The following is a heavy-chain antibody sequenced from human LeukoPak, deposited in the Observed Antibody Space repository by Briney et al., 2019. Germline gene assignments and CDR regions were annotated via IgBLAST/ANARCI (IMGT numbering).Heavy chain of an antibody. V-gene: IGHV4-59*01. J-gene: IGHJ4*02. CDR3: ARVTGYTIEDYFDY. CDR1: GGSISSYY. CDR2: IYYSGST. D-gene: IGHD3-9*01. Sequence: SETLSLTCTVSGGSISSYYWNWIRQPPGKGLEWIGYIYYSGSTNYNPSLKSRVTISVKTSKNQFSLKLRSVTAADTAVYYCARVTGYTIEDYFDYWGQGTLVTVSS.